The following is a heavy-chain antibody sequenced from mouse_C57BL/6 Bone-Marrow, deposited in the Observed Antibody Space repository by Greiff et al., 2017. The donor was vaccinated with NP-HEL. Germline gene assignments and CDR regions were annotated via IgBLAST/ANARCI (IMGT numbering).Heavy chain of an antibody. CDR2: IDPSDSST. V-gene: IGHV1-50*01. Sequence: QVQLQQPGAELVKPGASVKLSCKASGYTFTSYWMQWVKQRPGQGLEWIGEIDPSDSSTNYNQKFKGKATLTVDTSSSTSYMQLSSLTSEDSAVYYCARPGLYWYFDVWGTGTTVTVSS. J-gene: IGHJ1*03. CDR3: ARPGLYWYFDV. CDR1: GYTFTSYW.